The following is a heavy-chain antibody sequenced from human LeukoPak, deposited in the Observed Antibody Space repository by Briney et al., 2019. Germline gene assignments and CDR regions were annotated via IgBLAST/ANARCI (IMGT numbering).Heavy chain of an antibody. CDR1: GFTFSSYW. Sequence: GGSLRLSCAASGFTFSSYWMHWVRQAPGKGLVWVSRINGDGTSTTYADSVKGRFTISRDNAKNTLYLQMNSLRAEDTAVYYCARVDVLSGGWGQGTLVTVSS. CDR3: ARVDVLSGG. J-gene: IGHJ4*02. V-gene: IGHV3-74*03. D-gene: IGHD2-8*01. CDR2: INGDGTST.